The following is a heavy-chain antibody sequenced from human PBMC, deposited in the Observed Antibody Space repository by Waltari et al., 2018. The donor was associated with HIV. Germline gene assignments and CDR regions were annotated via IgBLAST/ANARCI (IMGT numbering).Heavy chain of an antibody. V-gene: IGHV1-2*02. CDR3: SRGGTILTGYYPSGVS. Sequence: QVQLVQSGAEVKKPGASVKVSCQASGYTFTAYYIHWVRQAPGQGLEWMGWMNPNSGGTNYPQKFKGRVTMTRDTSIKTAYLQLSGLTSDDTALYWCSRGGTILTGYYPSGVSWGQGTPVTVSS. CDR1: GYTFTAYY. J-gene: IGHJ5*02. CDR2: MNPNSGGT. D-gene: IGHD3-9*01.